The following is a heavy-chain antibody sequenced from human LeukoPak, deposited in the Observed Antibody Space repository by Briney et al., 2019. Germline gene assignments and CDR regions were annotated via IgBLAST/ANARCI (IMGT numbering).Heavy chain of an antibody. V-gene: IGHV3-21*01. D-gene: IGHD3-10*02. CDR2: ISSSGAYI. Sequence: PGGSLRLSCAASGFSFNSYSMTWVRQAPGKGLECVSSISSSGAYIHYTDSVKGRFTISRDNAKNSLYLQMNSLSAEDTAVYYCAELGITMIGGVWGKGTTVTISS. CDR1: GFSFNSYS. CDR3: AELGITMIGGV. J-gene: IGHJ6*04.